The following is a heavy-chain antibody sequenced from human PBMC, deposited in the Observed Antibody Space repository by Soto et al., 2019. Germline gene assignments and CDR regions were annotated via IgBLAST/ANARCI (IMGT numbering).Heavy chain of an antibody. CDR2: IYYSGST. D-gene: IGHD3-16*01. CDR3: ARDLHVGDGYHYYYYYGMDV. Sequence: PSETLSLTCTVSGGSISSYYWSWIRQPPGKGLEWIGYIYYSGSTNYNPSLKSRVTISVDTSKNQFSLKLSSVTAADTAVYYCARDLHVGDGYHYYYYYGMDVWGQGTTVTVSS. V-gene: IGHV4-59*01. CDR1: GGSISSYY. J-gene: IGHJ6*02.